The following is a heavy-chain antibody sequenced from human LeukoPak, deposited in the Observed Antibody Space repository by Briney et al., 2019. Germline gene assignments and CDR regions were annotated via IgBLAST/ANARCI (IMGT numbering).Heavy chain of an antibody. D-gene: IGHD3-10*01. J-gene: IGHJ4*02. V-gene: IGHV3-30*18. CDR3: AKEFDSGGYGANFDS. CDR1: GFTFSSYA. CDR2: VSAHGTTK. Sequence: GGSLRLSCAASGFTFSSYAMSWVRQAPGKGLEWVAVVSAHGTTKYYADSVKGRFTISRDNSRNTMYLQMNSLRAEDTAVYYCAKEFDSGGYGANFDSWGQGTLVTVSS.